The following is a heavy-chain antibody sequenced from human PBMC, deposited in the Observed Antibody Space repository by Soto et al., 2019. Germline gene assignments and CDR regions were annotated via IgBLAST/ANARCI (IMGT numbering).Heavy chain of an antibody. J-gene: IGHJ4*02. D-gene: IGHD2-2*01. V-gene: IGHV3-15*01. CDR2: IKSKTDGGTT. Sequence: EVQLVESGGGLVKPGGSLRLSCAASGFTFSNAWMSWVRQAPGKGLEWVGRIKSKTDGGTTDYAAPVKGRFTISRDDSKNTLYLQMNSLKTEDTAVYYCTTDADFLSYCSSTSCYEPFDYWGQGTLVTVSS. CDR3: TTDADFLSYCSSTSCYEPFDY. CDR1: GFTFSNAW.